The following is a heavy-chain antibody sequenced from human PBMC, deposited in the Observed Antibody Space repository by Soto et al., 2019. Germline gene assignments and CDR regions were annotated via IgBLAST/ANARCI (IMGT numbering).Heavy chain of an antibody. CDR3: ASELGNVDPSEFGTNDY. CDR1: GGTFSSYT. Sequence: ASVKVSCKAYGGTFSSYTISWVRQAPGQGLEWMGRIIPILGIANYAQKFQGRVTITADKSTSTAYMELSSLRSEDTAVYYCASELGNVDPSEFGTNDYWGQGTLVTVSA. D-gene: IGHD7-27*01. CDR2: IIPILGIA. J-gene: IGHJ4*02. V-gene: IGHV1-69*02.